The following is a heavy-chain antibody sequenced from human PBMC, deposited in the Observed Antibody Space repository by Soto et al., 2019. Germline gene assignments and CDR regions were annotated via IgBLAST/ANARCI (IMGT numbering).Heavy chain of an antibody. CDR1: GDSMSSGHY. CDR2: INHSGST. D-gene: IGHD2-2*01. V-gene: IGHV4-34*01. CDR3: ARTHCSSTSCLVYYGMDV. J-gene: IGHJ6*02. Sequence: SETLSLTCAVSGDSMSSGHYWGWIRQPPGKGLEWIGEINHSGSTNYNPSLKSRVTISIDTSKNQFSLKLSSVTAADTAVYYCARTHCSSTSCLVYYGMDVWGQGTTVTVSS.